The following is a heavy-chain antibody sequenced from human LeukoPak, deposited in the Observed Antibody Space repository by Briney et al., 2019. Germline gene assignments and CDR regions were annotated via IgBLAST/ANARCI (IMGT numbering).Heavy chain of an antibody. CDR1: GFTFSSYW. CDR2: INSDGSST. J-gene: IGHJ6*03. Sequence: PGGSLRLSCAASGFTFSSYWMHWVRQAPGEGLVWVSRINSDGSSTSYADSVKGRFTISRDNAKNTLYLQMNSLRAEDTAVYYCARDPDIMITFGHMDVWGKGTTVTISS. V-gene: IGHV3-74*01. D-gene: IGHD3-16*01. CDR3: ARDPDIMITFGHMDV.